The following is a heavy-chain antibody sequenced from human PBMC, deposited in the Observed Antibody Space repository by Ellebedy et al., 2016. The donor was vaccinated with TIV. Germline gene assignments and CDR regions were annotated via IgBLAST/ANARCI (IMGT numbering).Heavy chain of an antibody. CDR2: ISYDGSNK. J-gene: IGHJ4*02. CDR1: GFTFSSYA. CDR3: ARGNQLWPY. Sequence: GESLKISXAASGFTFSSYAMHWVRQAPGKGLEWVAVISYDGSNKYYADSVKGRFTISRDNSKNTLYLQMNSLRAEDTAVYYCARGNQLWPYWGQGTLVTVSS. D-gene: IGHD3-16*01. V-gene: IGHV3-30-3*01.